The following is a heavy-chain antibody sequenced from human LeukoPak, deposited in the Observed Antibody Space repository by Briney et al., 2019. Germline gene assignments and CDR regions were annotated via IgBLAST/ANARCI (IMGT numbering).Heavy chain of an antibody. V-gene: IGHV3-21*01. CDR1: GFTFSSYS. CDR2: ITSGSSYI. J-gene: IGHJ4*01. CDR3: AREDCGGDCCLFDH. D-gene: IGHD2-21*02. Sequence: GGSLRLSCAASGFTFSSYSMNWVRQAPGKGLEWVSSITSGSSYIYYADSVKGRFTISRDNAKSSLFLQMNSLRAEDTAVYYCAREDCGGDCCLFDHRGAGTLVTVSS.